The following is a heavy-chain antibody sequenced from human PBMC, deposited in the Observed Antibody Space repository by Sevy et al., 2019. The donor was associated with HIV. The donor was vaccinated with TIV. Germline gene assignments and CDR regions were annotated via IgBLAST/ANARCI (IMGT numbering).Heavy chain of an antibody. CDR1: GYTLTDFS. CDR3: ATTKYDYDSSGYPFDY. D-gene: IGHD3-22*01. V-gene: IGHV1-24*01. Sequence: ASVKVSCKLSGYTLTDFSMHWVRQAPGKELEWVATFDPEDGRTIYAQKFQGRVTMTEDTSTDTAYMELNSLRSDDTAVYYCATTKYDYDSSGYPFDYWGQGTQVTVSS. CDR2: FDPEDGRT. J-gene: IGHJ4*02.